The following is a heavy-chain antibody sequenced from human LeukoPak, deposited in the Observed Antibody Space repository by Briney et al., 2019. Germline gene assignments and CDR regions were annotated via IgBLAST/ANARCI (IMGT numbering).Heavy chain of an antibody. D-gene: IGHD6-19*01. V-gene: IGHV1-46*01. CDR1: GYTLTSYY. J-gene: IGHJ4*02. CDR2: INPSGGST. CDR3: ARDRGSGWYEGVFDY. Sequence: ASVKVSCKASGYTLTSYYMHWVRQAPGQGLEWMGIINPSGGSTSYAQKFQGRVTMTRDTSTSTVYMELSSLRSEDTAVYYCARDRGSGWYEGVFDYWGQGTLVTVSS.